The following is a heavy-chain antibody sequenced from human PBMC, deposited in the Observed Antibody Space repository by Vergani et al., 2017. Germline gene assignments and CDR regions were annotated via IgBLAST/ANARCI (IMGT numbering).Heavy chain of an antibody. CDR1: GGSISSSSYH. CDR3: ARGYYYDSSGYRWYFDL. D-gene: IGHD3-22*01. CDR2: IYYSGST. V-gene: IGHV4-39*01. J-gene: IGHJ2*01. Sequence: QLQLQESGPGLVKPSETLSLTCTVSGGSISSSSYHWGWIRQPPGKGLEWIGSIYYSGSTYYNPSLKSRVTISVDTSKNQFSLKLSSVTAADTAVYYCARGYYYDSSGYRWYFDLWGRGTLVTVSS.